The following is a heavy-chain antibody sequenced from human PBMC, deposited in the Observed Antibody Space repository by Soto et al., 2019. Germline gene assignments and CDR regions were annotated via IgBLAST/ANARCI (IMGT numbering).Heavy chain of an antibody. J-gene: IGHJ5*02. CDR3: VRDGTKTLRDWFDP. D-gene: IGHD1-1*01. Sequence: QVQLQESGPGLVKPSETLSLTCTVSGASISGYYWSWIRKSAGKGLEWLGRIYATGTPDYNPSLKSRVRMSVATSTKPFSLRLRSVTAADTAVYYCVRDGTKTLRDWFDPWGQGISVTVSS. CDR2: IYATGTP. V-gene: IGHV4-4*07. CDR1: GASISGYY.